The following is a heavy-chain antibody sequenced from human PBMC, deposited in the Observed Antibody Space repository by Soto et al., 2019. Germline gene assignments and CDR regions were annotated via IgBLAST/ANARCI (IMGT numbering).Heavy chain of an antibody. CDR3: ARGYYYGSGRPTPGGMDV. V-gene: IGHV1-3*01. CDR1: GYTFTSYA. Sequence: ASVKVSCKASGYTFTSYAMHWVRQAPGQRLEWMGWINAGNGSTKYSQKFQGRVTITRDTSASTAYMELSSLRSEDTAVYYCARGYYYGSGRPTPGGMDVWGQGTTVTVFS. J-gene: IGHJ6*02. D-gene: IGHD3-10*01. CDR2: INAGNGST.